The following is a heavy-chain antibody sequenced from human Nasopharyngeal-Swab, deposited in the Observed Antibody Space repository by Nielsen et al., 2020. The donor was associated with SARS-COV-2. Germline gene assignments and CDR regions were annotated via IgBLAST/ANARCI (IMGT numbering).Heavy chain of an antibody. CDR1: GGTFSSYA. D-gene: IGHD6-6*01. J-gene: IGHJ4*02. Sequence: SVKVSCRASGGTFSSYAISWVRQAPGQGLEWMGGIIPIFGTADYAQRFQDRVTITADESTSTAYMELSSLRSEDTAVYYCARSGYSNSDIDYWGQGTLVTVSS. V-gene: IGHV1-69*13. CDR2: IIPIFGTA. CDR3: ARSGYSNSDIDY.